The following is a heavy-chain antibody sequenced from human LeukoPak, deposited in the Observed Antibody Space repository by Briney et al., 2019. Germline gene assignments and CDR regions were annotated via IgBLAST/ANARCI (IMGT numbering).Heavy chain of an antibody. CDR1: GGSNSSYS. CDR3: ARWDDSAWAFGN. D-gene: IGHD6-19*01. CDR2: RSHSGTT. J-gene: IGHJ4*02. Sequence: PSETLSLTCIVSGGSNSSYSWNWIRQSPGKGLEWIGYRSHSGTTSYSSSLKSRVTISVDTSKNQLSLKLTSVTAADTAVYYCARWDDSAWAFGNWGPGTLVTVSS. V-gene: IGHV4-59*08.